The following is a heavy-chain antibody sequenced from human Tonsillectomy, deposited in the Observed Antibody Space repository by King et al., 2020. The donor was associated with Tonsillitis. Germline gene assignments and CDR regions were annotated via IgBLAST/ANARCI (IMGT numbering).Heavy chain of an antibody. V-gene: IGHV1-2*02. CDR2: IIPNSGGT. CDR3: ARETLACDS. Sequence: QLVQSGAEVKKPGASVKVSCKASGYTFFDYYIHWVRQAPGQGLEWMGWIIPNSGGTNFAQKFQGRVTMTRDTSINTAYMELSGLTSDDTAVYYCARETLACDSWGQGTLVSVAS. J-gene: IGHJ4*02. CDR1: GYTFFDYY.